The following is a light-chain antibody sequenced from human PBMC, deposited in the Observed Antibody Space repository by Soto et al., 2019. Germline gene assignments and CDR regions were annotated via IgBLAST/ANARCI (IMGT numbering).Light chain of an antibody. CDR1: SSNIGSYP. CDR2: SDD. Sequence: QFVLTQSPSASGTPGQRVTISCYGSSSNIGSYPVYWYQQLPGTAPKLLINSDDQRPSGVPDRFSASKSGTSASLAISGLRSEDEADYYCAAWDASLSGHVFGAGTKVTV. J-gene: IGLJ1*01. V-gene: IGLV1-47*02. CDR3: AAWDASLSGHV.